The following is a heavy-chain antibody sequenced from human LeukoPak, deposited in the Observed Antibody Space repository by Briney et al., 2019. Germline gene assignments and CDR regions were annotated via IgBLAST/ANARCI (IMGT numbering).Heavy chain of an antibody. CDR3: ARVSSRRLPPTYSYDRRNYFDY. CDR1: GGSISTYF. Sequence: PSETLSLTCTVSGGSISTYFWNWIRQTPRRGLEWIGYIYYSGSTNYNPSLKSRVTISLDTSKNQFSLKLSSVTAADTAVYYCARVSSRRLPPTYSYDRRNYFDYWGQGTLVTVSS. V-gene: IGHV4-59*12. J-gene: IGHJ4*02. CDR2: IYYSGST. D-gene: IGHD3-22*01.